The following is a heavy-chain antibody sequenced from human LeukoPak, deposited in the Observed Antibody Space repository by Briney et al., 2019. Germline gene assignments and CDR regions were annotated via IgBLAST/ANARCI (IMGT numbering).Heavy chain of an antibody. V-gene: IGHV3-23*01. CDR1: GFPFNSYA. CDR2: ISGSGGST. Sequence: GGPLTLPCGASGFPFNSYAMSGLRQAPGRGVEGVSSISGSGGSTHYADSVKGRLTLSRKNSKNPVYLQVNSLRAEETAVYYCAKGPFYDSSGYYYFDYWGQGALVTVSS. D-gene: IGHD3-22*01. CDR3: AKGPFYDSSGYYYFDY. J-gene: IGHJ4*02.